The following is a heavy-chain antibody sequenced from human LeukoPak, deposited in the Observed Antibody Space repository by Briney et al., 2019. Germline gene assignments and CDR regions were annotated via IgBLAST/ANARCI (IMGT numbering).Heavy chain of an antibody. CDR3: ARDPSVGGFSGSELDL. CDR1: GFTFRSYF. CDR2: INYNGDGT. D-gene: IGHD3-16*01. Sequence: GGSLRLSCAVSGFTFRSYFMHWVRQAPGKGLEYVSAINYNGDGTYYANSVKGRFTISRDNSKDTVYLRMGSLRAEDTAVYYCARDPSVGGFSGSELDLWGQGTLVTVSS. J-gene: IGHJ5*02. V-gene: IGHV3-64*01.